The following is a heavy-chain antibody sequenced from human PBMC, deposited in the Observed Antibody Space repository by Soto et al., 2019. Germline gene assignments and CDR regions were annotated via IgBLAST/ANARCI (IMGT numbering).Heavy chain of an antibody. CDR3: ARSKLGFWSGDDY. CDR2: INHSGST. Sequence: SETLYLTCAVYGGSFSGYYWSWIRQPPGKGLEWIGEINHSGSTKYNPSLKSRVTISVDTSKNQFSLKLSSVTAADTAVYYCARSKLGFWSGDDYWGQGTLVTVSS. J-gene: IGHJ4*02. V-gene: IGHV4-34*01. D-gene: IGHD3-3*01. CDR1: GGSFSGYY.